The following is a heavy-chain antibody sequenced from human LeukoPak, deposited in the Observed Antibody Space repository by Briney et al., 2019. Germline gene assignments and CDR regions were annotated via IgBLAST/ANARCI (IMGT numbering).Heavy chain of an antibody. V-gene: IGHV4-4*07. CDR2: IHTSGST. Sequence: SETLSLTCTVSGDSINSYYWSWIRQPAGKGLEWIGIIHTSGSTNYSPSLKSRVTMSVDTSKNQFSLKLSSVTAADTAVYYCARYILSGWYDYWGQGTLVTVSS. CDR3: ARYILSGWYDY. CDR1: GDSINSYY. D-gene: IGHD6-19*01. J-gene: IGHJ4*02.